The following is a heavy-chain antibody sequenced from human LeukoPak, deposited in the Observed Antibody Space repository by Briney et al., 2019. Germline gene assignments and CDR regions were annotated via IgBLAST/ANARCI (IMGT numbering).Heavy chain of an antibody. Sequence: PGGSLRLSCVVSGFTFSESWMSWVRQAPGKGLGWVASLNLDGSDKYYVDSVKGRFTISRDNSKNTLYLQMNSLRAEDTAVYYCARSPWGNYFDHWGQGTLVTVSS. D-gene: IGHD3-16*01. V-gene: IGHV3-7*03. CDR1: GFTFSESW. CDR3: ARSPWGNYFDH. CDR2: LNLDGSDK. J-gene: IGHJ4*02.